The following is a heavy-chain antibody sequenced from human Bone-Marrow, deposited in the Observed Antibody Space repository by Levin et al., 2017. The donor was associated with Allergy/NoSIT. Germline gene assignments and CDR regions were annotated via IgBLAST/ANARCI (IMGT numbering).Heavy chain of an antibody. CDR1: GFTFRSYW. Sequence: KPGESLKISCKGSGFTFRSYWIAWVRQMPGKGLEWMGIIYVADSDTTYSPSFQGQVTISVDRSISTPYLQWSSLKASATAMYFCARHIRYTSTSDGLDIWGQGTAVTVSS. D-gene: IGHD1-14*01. CDR2: IYVADSDT. CDR3: ARHIRYTSTSDGLDI. J-gene: IGHJ3*02. V-gene: IGHV5-51*01.